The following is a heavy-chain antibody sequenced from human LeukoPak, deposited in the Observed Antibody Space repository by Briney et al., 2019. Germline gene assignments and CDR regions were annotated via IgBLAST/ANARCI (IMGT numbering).Heavy chain of an antibody. D-gene: IGHD1-26*01. V-gene: IGHV1-8*02. J-gene: IGHJ4*02. CDR3: ARGSEWELLWIDY. CDR2: MNPNSGNT. Sequence: ASVKVSCKASGYTFTSYYMHWVRQAPGQGLEWMGWMNPNSGNTGYAQKFQGRVTMTRNTSISTAYMELSSLRSEDTAVYYCARGSEWELLWIDYWGQGTLVTVSS. CDR1: GYTFTSYY.